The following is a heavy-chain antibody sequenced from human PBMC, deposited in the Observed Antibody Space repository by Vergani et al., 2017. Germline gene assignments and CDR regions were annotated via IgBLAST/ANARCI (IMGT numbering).Heavy chain of an antibody. D-gene: IGHD1-26*01. J-gene: IGHJ4*02. Sequence: EVQLLESGGGLVQPGGSLRLSCAASGFTFSSYVMSWVRQAPGKGPEWVSAISSSGGSTYYADSVKGRFTISRDISKNTLYLQMNSLRVEDTAVYSCAKAGVRGSYFDSWGQGTLVTVSS. CDR1: GFTFSSYV. CDR3: AKAGVRGSYFDS. V-gene: IGHV3-23*01. CDR2: ISSSGGST.